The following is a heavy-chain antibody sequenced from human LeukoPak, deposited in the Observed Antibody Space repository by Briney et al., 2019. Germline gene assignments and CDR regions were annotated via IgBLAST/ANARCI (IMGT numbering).Heavy chain of an antibody. CDR1: GGSISSGDYY. CDR2: IYYSGST. V-gene: IGHV4-30-4*01. J-gene: IGHJ4*02. CDR3: ARGVSVGYGVDY. Sequence: PSQTLSLTCTVSGGSISSGDYYWSWIRQPPGKGLEWIGYIYYSGSTYYNPSLKSRVTISVDTSKNQFSLKLSSVTAADTAVYYCARGVSVGYGVDYWGQGTLVTVSS. D-gene: IGHD4-17*01.